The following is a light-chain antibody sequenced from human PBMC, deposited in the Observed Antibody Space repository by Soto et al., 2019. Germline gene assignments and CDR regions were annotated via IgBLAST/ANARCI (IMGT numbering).Light chain of an antibody. CDR3: QQGDNWPLT. Sequence: EIVMTQSPATLSVSPGERATLSCRPSQSITTELAWYQQKPGQPPRLLIYSASTRATGVPARFTGSGSRSEFTLTISELQSENFAVYYCQQGDNWPLTLGQGTRLEI. J-gene: IGKJ2*01. CDR2: SAS. V-gene: IGKV3-15*01. CDR1: QSITTE.